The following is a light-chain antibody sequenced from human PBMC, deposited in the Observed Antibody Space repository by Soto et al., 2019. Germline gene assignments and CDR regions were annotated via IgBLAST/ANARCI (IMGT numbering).Light chain of an antibody. J-gene: IGKJ1*01. CDR2: GAS. V-gene: IGKV3-20*01. CDR3: QQYAYPPWT. CDR1: QSVTSTY. Sequence: DTVVTQSPGTLSLSPGERATLSCRANQSVTSTYLAWYQHRPGQAPRLLIYGASTRATGIPDRFSGSGSGTDFTLTISRLEPEDFAVYYCQQYAYPPWTFGHGTKVEIK.